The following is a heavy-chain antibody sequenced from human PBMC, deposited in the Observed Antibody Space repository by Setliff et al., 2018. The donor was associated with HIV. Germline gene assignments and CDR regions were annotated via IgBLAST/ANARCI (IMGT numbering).Heavy chain of an antibody. CDR3: ARGLRYFDWLSPTYFDY. Sequence: SGPTLVNPPQESLTLTCTVSGFSLSNTRMGVSWIRQPPGKALEWLAHIFSNDEKSYSISLESRLTISKETSKSQVVLTMTNMDPVDTATYYCARGLRYFDWLSPTYFDYWGHGTLVTVSS. V-gene: IGHV2-26*01. CDR1: GFSLSNTRMG. D-gene: IGHD3-9*01. CDR2: IFSNDEK. J-gene: IGHJ4*01.